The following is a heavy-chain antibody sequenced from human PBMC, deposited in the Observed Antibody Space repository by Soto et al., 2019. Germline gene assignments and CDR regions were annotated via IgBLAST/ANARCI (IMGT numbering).Heavy chain of an antibody. CDR3: SKGTGTTRLYSMDV. D-gene: IGHD1-7*01. CDR2: ISASGDST. J-gene: IGHJ6*02. V-gene: IGHV3-23*01. CDR1: GFTFHTYS. Sequence: SXRLSCVTSGFTFHTYSMNWVRQAPGKGLEWVSGISASGDSTYYADSLKGRFTISRDNSKNTLHLQMNSLRAEDTAVFYCSKGTGTTRLYSMDVWGQGTTVTVSS.